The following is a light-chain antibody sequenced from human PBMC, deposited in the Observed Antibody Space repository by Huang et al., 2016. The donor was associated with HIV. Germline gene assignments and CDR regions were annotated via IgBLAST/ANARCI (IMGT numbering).Light chain of an antibody. CDR1: QSVSSN. Sequence: EIVMTQSPATLSVSPGETATLSCRASQSVSSNLAWYQQNPGQAPRPLIYGASTRATGFPARFSGSGSGTEFTLTISSLQSEDFAVYYCQQYNDWPPVTFGGGTKVEIK. V-gene: IGKV3-15*01. J-gene: IGKJ4*01. CDR3: QQYNDWPPVT. CDR2: GAS.